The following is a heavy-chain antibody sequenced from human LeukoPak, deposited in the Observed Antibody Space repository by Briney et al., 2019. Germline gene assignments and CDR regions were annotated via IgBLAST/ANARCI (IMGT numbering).Heavy chain of an antibody. CDR2: IRYDGSNK. J-gene: IGHJ5*02. D-gene: IGHD1-1*01. CDR3: AKTATGTTILNWFDP. Sequence: PGGSLRLSCAASGFTFSSYGMHWVRQAPGKGLEWVAFIRYDGSNKYYADSVKGRFTISRDNSKNTLYLQMNSLRAEDMAVYYCAKTATGTTILNWFDPWGQGTLVTVSS. CDR1: GFTFSSYG. V-gene: IGHV3-30*02.